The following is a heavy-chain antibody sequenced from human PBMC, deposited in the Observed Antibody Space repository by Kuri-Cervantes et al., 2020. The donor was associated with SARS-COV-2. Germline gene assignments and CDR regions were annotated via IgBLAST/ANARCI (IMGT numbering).Heavy chain of an antibody. CDR1: GFSRSNASMG. J-gene: IGHJ6*02. D-gene: IGHD6-19*01. V-gene: IGHV4-61*01. CDR2: IYYSGST. CDR3: ASSESGVAGHYYYYGMDV. Sequence: SGPTLVQPTEPLTLTCTVSGFSRSNASMGVSWIRQPPGKGLEWIGYIYYSGSTNYNPSLKSRVTISVDTSKNQFSLKLSSVTAADTAVYYCASSESGVAGHYYYYGMDVWGQGTTVTVSS.